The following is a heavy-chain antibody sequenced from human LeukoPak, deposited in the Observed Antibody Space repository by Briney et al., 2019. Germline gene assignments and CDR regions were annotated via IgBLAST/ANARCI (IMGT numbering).Heavy chain of an antibody. D-gene: IGHD1-26*01. Sequence: GGSLRLSCAASGFTFDDYAMHWVRQAPGKGLEWVSGISWNSGSIGYADSVKGRFTISRDNAKNSLYLQMNSLRAEDTALYYCAKVLYSGSYYSDAFDIWGQGTMVTVSS. J-gene: IGHJ3*02. CDR3: AKVLYSGSYYSDAFDI. CDR2: ISWNSGSI. V-gene: IGHV3-9*01. CDR1: GFTFDDYA.